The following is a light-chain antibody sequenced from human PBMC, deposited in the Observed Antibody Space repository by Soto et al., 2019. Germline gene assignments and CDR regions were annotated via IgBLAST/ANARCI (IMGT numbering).Light chain of an antibody. Sequence: QSVLTQPPSASGTPGQRVTISCSGSSSNIGSNTVNWYQQLPGTAPKLLIYSNNQRPSGVPDRFSGSKSGTSASLAISGLQSGDEADYYCAAWDDSLNACLFGGGTQLTVL. CDR1: SSNIGSNT. J-gene: IGLJ2*01. CDR2: SNN. CDR3: AAWDDSLNACL. V-gene: IGLV1-44*01.